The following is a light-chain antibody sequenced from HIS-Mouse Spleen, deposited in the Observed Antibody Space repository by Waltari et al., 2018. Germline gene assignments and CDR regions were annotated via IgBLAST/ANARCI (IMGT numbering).Light chain of an antibody. CDR1: SSDVGGYNY. CDR3: SSYTSSSTYV. Sequence: QSALTQPASVSGSPGQSITISCTGTSSDVGGYNYVSWYQQHPGKPPKLLIYDVSNRPSGVPNRFSGSKSGNTASLTISGLQAEDEADYYCSSYTSSSTYVFGTGTKVTVL. V-gene: IGLV2-14*03. J-gene: IGLJ1*01. CDR2: DVS.